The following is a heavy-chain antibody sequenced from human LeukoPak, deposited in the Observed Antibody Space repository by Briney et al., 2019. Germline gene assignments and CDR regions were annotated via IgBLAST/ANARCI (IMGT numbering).Heavy chain of an antibody. CDR3: ARVKGDLSMIVMIVTAVEFYCDT. Sequence: PSETLSLTCAGFGGSLSDHDWSWIRQPPGKGLEWIGEIKHRGATKYNASLKIRDTLSLDTSKNQVSLKLTSLTATGTAVYYCARVKGDLSMIVMIVTAVEFYCDTWGPGTLVTVSS. CDR2: IKHRGAT. V-gene: IGHV4-34*01. D-gene: IGHD3-22*01. CDR1: GGSLSDHD. J-gene: IGHJ4*02.